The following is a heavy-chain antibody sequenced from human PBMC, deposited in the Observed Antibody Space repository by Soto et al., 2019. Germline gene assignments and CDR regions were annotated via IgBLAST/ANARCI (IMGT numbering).Heavy chain of an antibody. V-gene: IGHV3-30-3*01. CDR2: ISYDGSNE. CDR3: ARGSHSSTWPEYFQH. D-gene: IGHD6-13*01. CDR1: GFTFSSYA. Sequence: QVQLVESGGGVVQPGRSLRLSCAASGFTFSSYAMHWVRQAPGKGLEWVAVISYDGSNEYYADSVKGRFTISKDNSKNTLYLQMNSLRAEDTAVYYCARGSHSSTWPEYFQHWGQGTLLTVYS. J-gene: IGHJ1*01.